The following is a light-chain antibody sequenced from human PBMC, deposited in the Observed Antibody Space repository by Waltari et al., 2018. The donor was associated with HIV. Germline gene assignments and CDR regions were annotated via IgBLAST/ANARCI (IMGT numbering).Light chain of an antibody. Sequence: QSVLTQPPSVSAAPRQRVTISCSGRSSNLRNNTVKWYQKLPGKAPKLLMYYDDLLPSGVSDRFSGSKSGTSASLAISELQSEDEADYYCASWDDSLNGVVFGGGTKLTVL. CDR2: YDD. CDR3: ASWDDSLNGVV. V-gene: IGLV1-36*01. J-gene: IGLJ2*01. CDR1: SSNLRNNT.